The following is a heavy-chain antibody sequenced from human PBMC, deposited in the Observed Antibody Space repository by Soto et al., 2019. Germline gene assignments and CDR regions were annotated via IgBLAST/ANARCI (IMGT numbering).Heavy chain of an antibody. J-gene: IGHJ6*02. CDR2: IIPVFGTS. V-gene: IGHV1-69*01. Sequence: QVQLVQSGAEVKKPGSSVKVSCEASGGTFSSYPINWVRQAPGQGLEWMGGIIPVFGTSNYAQNFQGRVTITADDSTSTAYMELRSLRSEDTAVYYCARVGHITNYGMAVWGQGTTVTVSS. CDR1: GGTFSSYP. CDR3: ARVGHITNYGMAV. D-gene: IGHD1-26*01.